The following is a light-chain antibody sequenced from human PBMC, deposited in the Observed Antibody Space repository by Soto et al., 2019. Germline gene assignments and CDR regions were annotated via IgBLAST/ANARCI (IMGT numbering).Light chain of an antibody. Sequence: QSALTQPPSASGSPGQSVTISCTGTSSDVGGYNFVSWYQQHPGKAPKLMIYEVNKRPSGVPDRFSGSKSGSTASLTVSGLQAEDEADYYCSSYAGSTNFVVFGGGIKVTVL. CDR1: SSDVGGYNF. J-gene: IGLJ2*01. CDR2: EVN. V-gene: IGLV2-8*01. CDR3: SSYAGSTNFVV.